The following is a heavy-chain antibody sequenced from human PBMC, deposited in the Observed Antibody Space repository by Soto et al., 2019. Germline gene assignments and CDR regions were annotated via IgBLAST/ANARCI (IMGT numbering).Heavy chain of an antibody. J-gene: IGHJ6*02. Sequence: PGGSLRLSCAASGFTFDDYAMHWVRQAPGKGLEWVSGISWNSGSIGYADSVKGRFTISRDNAKNSLYLQMNSLGAEDTALYYCAKGRGHDYYYYGMDVWGQGTTVTVSS. CDR2: ISWNSGSI. V-gene: IGHV3-9*01. CDR3: AKGRGHDYYYYGMDV. CDR1: GFTFDDYA.